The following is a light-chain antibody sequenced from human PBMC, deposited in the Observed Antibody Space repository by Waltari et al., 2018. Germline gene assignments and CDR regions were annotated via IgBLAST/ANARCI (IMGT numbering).Light chain of an antibody. Sequence: DVVMSQSPLSLPVTLGQPASISCRSSQSLVYSDGNTYLSWFQQRPGQSPRRLISKVSNRDSGVPDRFSGSGSGTNFTLSISSLQAEDVAVYYCQQHYISRTFGQGTRVEIK. CDR1: QSLVYSDGNTY. V-gene: IGKV2-30*01. CDR3: QQHYISRT. J-gene: IGKJ1*01. CDR2: KVS.